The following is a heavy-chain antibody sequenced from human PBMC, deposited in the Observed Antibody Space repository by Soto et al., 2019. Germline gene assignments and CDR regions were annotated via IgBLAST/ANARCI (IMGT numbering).Heavy chain of an antibody. V-gene: IGHV5-51*01. CDR3: TVPATNIAAAEGGRRAFDI. D-gene: IGHD6-13*01. Sequence: PGESLKISCKGSGYSFTSYWIGWVRQMPGKGLEWMGIIYPGDSDTRYSPSFQGQVTISADKSISTAYLQWSSLKASDTAMYYCTVPATNIAAAEGGRRAFDIWGQGTMVTVSS. CDR2: IYPGDSDT. J-gene: IGHJ3*02. CDR1: GYSFTSYW.